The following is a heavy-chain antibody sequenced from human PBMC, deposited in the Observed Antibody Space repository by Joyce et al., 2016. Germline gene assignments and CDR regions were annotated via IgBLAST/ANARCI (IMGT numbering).Heavy chain of an antibody. CDR3: AKGGYCPSGICYTGID. CDR1: GFTFSDYA. CDR2: ISARDSST. V-gene: IGHV3-23*01. D-gene: IGHD2-8*01. J-gene: IGHJ4*02. Sequence: EVQLLESGGGLVQPGGSLRLSCAASGFTFSDYAMSWVRQAPGKGLEWVSGISARDSSTYYADSVNGRFTISRDNSKNTVYLQMNSLRAEDTAVYYCAKGGYCPSGICYTGIDWGRGTLVTISS.